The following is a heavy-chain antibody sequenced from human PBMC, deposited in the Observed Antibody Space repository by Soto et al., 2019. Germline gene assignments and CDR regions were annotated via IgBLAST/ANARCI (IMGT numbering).Heavy chain of an antibody. J-gene: IGHJ4*02. CDR3: ARDLTSVRGS. Sequence: QVQMVQSGAEVKKPGSSARVSCKVSGGTFSRHSISWVRQAPGQGLEWMGGIIPIFGATQYAQKFQGRLTITADESTTAFPMDLSGRRPEDTAIYYCARDLTSVRGSWGQGTLVTVS. CDR2: IIPIFGAT. CDR1: GGTFSRHS. D-gene: IGHD3-10*01. V-gene: IGHV1-69*01.